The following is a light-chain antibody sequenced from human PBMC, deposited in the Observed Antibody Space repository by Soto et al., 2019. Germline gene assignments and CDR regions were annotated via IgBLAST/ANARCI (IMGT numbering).Light chain of an antibody. Sequence: DFQMTQSPSSLSASVGDTVTLTCRASECFTNYLAWYQQKPGKAPKLLIYAASTLQSGVPPRFSGSGSGTHFTLTISSLQPEDAATYYCQKYNTAPYTFGQGTRLEIK. CDR3: QKYNTAPYT. J-gene: IGKJ5*01. CDR2: AAS. CDR1: ECFTNY. V-gene: IGKV1-27*01.